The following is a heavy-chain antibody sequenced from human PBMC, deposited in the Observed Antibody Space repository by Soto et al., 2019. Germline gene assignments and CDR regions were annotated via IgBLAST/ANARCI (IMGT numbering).Heavy chain of an antibody. CDR3: ARDGEYSSSSAWFDP. J-gene: IGHJ5*02. CDR1: GFTFSSYS. V-gene: IGHV3-48*01. Sequence: PGGSLRFSCAASGFTFSSYSMNWVRQAPGKGLEWVSYISSSSSTIYYADSVKGRFTISRDNAKNSLYLQMNSLRAEDTAVYYCARDGEYSSSSAWFDPWGQGTLVTVSS. D-gene: IGHD6-6*01. CDR2: ISSSSSTI.